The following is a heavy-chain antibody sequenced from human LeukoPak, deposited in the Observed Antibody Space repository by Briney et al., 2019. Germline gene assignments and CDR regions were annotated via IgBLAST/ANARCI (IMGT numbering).Heavy chain of an antibody. D-gene: IGHD3-16*01. CDR1: GFTFSTYV. CDR3: ARGGATSYFDH. V-gene: IGHV3-23*01. J-gene: IGHJ4*02. Sequence: GGSLRLSCAASGFTFSTYVMSWVRQAPGKGLERVSGISASGGSTSYADSVKGRFTISRDNSKNTLYLQMNSLRAEDTAVYYCARGGATSYFDHWGQGTLVTVSS. CDR2: ISASGGST.